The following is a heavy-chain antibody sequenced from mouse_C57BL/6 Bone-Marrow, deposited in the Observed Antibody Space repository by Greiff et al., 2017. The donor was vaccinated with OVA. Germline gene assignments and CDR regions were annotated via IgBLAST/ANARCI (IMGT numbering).Heavy chain of an antibody. Sequence: VQLQQSGAELVRPGASVKLSCTASGFNIKDDYMHWVKQRPEQGLEWIGWIDPENGDTEYASKFQGKATITADTSSNTAYLQLSSLTSEDTAVDYCTRITTVVACDYWGQGTTLTVSS. CDR3: TRITTVVACDY. J-gene: IGHJ2*01. CDR2: IDPENGDT. V-gene: IGHV14-4*01. CDR1: GFNIKDDY. D-gene: IGHD1-1*01.